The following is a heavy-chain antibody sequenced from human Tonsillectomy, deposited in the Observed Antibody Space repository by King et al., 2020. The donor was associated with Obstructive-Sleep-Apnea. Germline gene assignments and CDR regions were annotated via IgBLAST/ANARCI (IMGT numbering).Heavy chain of an antibody. D-gene: IGHD3-10*01. Sequence: VQLVESGGGVVQPGKSLRLSCTASGFTFSNYGMHWVRQAPGKGLEWVAVIWYDGSNKYYVDSVKGRFNISRDNSKDRLFLQMNSLGVEDTAVYYCARGSGSYRKRGMDVWGQGTTVTVSS. CDR3: ARGSGSYRKRGMDV. CDR2: IWYDGSNK. J-gene: IGHJ6*02. CDR1: GFTFSNYG. V-gene: IGHV3-33*01.